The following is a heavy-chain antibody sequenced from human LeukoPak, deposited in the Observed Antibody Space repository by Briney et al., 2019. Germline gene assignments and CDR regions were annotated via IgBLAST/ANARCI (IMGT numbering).Heavy chain of an antibody. J-gene: IGHJ4*02. CDR1: GFTFSSYA. Sequence: PGGSLRLSCAASGFTFSSYAMSWVRQAPGKGLEWVSAISGSGGSTYYADSVKGRFTISRDNAKNSLYLQMNSQRAEDTALYYCAKPRGSSGWFDYWGQGTLVTVSS. D-gene: IGHD6-19*01. CDR2: ISGSGGST. V-gene: IGHV3-23*01. CDR3: AKPRGSSGWFDY.